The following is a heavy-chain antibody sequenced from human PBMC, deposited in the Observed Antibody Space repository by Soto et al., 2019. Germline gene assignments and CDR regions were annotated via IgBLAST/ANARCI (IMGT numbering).Heavy chain of an antibody. Sequence: GASVKVSCKASGYTFTSYYMHWVRQAPGQGLEWMGIINPSGGRTSYAQKFQGRVTMTEDTSTDTAYMGLSSLRSEDTAVYYCATFRMSSGWYFNWFGEFGDYWGQGTLVTVSS. J-gene: IGHJ4*02. D-gene: IGHD3-10*01. CDR1: GYTFTSYY. V-gene: IGHV1-46*01. CDR2: INPSGGRT. CDR3: ATFRMSSGWYFNWFGEFGDY.